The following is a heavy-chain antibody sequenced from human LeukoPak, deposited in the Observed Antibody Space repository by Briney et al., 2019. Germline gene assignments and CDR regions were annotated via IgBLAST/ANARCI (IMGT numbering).Heavy chain of an antibody. D-gene: IGHD2-2*02. J-gene: IGHJ4*02. CDR2: ISSSSSYI. Sequence: GGSLRLSCAASGLTFSSYSMNWVRQAPGKGLEWVSFISSSSSYIYYADSVKGRFTISRDNAKNSLYLQMNSLRAEDTAVYYCARERYCSSTSCYTEMDYWGQGTLVTVSS. CDR1: GLTFSSYS. CDR3: ARERYCSSTSCYTEMDY. V-gene: IGHV3-21*01.